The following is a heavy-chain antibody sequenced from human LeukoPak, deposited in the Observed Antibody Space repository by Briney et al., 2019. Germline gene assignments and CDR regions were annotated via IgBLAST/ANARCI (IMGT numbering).Heavy chain of an antibody. CDR1: RFTFSSYA. CDR3: AKDMVVDIVVVVAAYFDY. J-gene: IGHJ4*02. D-gene: IGHD2-15*01. Sequence: GGSLRLSCAASRFTFSSYAMSWVRQAPGKGLEWVSAISGSGGSTYYADSVKGRFTISRDNSKNTLYLQMNSLRAEDTAVYYCAKDMVVDIVVVVAAYFDYWGQGTLVTVSS. V-gene: IGHV3-23*01. CDR2: ISGSGGST.